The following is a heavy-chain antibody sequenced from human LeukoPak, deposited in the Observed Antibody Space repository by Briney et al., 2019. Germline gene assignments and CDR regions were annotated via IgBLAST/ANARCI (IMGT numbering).Heavy chain of an antibody. CDR1: GGSISSNVHS. J-gene: IGHJ4*02. CDR2: IYYSEGT. Sequence: PSETLSLTCTVSGGSISSNVHSWGWIRQPPGKGLEWIGSIYYSEGTYYNPSLKSRMTISVDTSKNLFSLKVSSVTAADTAVYYCASADWGSSWYQFYCFDYWGQGALVTVSS. CDR3: ASADWGSSWYQFYCFDY. D-gene: IGHD6-13*01. V-gene: IGHV4-39*01.